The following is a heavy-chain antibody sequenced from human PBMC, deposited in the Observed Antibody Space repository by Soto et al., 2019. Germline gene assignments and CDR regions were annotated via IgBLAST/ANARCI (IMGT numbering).Heavy chain of an antibody. CDR3: ARGKVTMVRGVIIYFDY. V-gene: IGHV4-61*01. CDR2: IYYSGST. CDR1: GGSVSSGSYY. D-gene: IGHD3-10*01. J-gene: IGHJ4*02. Sequence: SETLSLTCTVSGGSVSSGSYYWSWIRQPPGKGQEWIGYIYYSGSTNYNPSLKSRVTISVDTSKNQFSLKLSSVTAADTAVYCCARGKVTMVRGVIIYFDYWGQGTLVTVSS.